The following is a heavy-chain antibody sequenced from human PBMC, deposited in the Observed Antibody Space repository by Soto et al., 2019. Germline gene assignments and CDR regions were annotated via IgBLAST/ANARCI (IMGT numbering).Heavy chain of an antibody. CDR3: ARDLKFGQADY. V-gene: IGHV4-4*07. J-gene: IGHJ4*02. Sequence: KPSETLSLTCTVSGGSISSYYWRWIRQPSGKGLEWIGRIYTSGSTNYNPSLKSRVTMSVDTSKNQFSLKLSSVTAADTAVYYCARDLKFGQADYWVQVSQFTVSS. CDR2: IYTSGST. D-gene: IGHD3-10*01. CDR1: GGSISSYY.